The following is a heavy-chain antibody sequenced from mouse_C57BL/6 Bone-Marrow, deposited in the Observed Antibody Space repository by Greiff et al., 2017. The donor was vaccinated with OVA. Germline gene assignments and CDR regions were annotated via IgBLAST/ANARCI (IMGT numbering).Heavy chain of an antibody. CDR3: ARYSNYFDY. V-gene: IGHV1-69*01. Sequence: VQLQQPGAELVMPGASVKLSCKASGYTFTSYWMHWVKQRPGQGLEWIGEIDPSDSYNNYNQKFKGKSTLTVDKSSSTAYMQISSLTSDDSAVYYCARYSNYFDYWGQGTTLTVSS. D-gene: IGHD2-5*01. CDR1: GYTFTSYW. J-gene: IGHJ2*01. CDR2: IDPSDSYN.